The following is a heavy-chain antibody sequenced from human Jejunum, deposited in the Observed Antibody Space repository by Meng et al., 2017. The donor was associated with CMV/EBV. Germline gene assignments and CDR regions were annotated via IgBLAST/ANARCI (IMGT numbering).Heavy chain of an antibody. J-gene: IGHJ5*02. CDR2: MSREGRKD. D-gene: IGHD2-15*01. CDR1: RYR. Sequence: RYRMSAVRQDPGKGTEWVASMSREGRKDEYVDSVKGRVTSARDNAKNSRFLELSSLRAEDTAGYDCTRTISVSVAGAVVPGESDAWGQGTQVTVSS. V-gene: IGHV3-7*01. CDR3: TRTISVSVAGAVVPGESDA.